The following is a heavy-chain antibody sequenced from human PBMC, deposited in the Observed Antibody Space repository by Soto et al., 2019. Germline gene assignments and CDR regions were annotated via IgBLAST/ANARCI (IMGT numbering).Heavy chain of an antibody. CDR3: AKGYYRDYYYYYYMDV. V-gene: IGHV3-23*01. CDR2: ISGSGGST. D-gene: IGHD1-26*01. CDR1: GFTFSSYA. J-gene: IGHJ6*03. Sequence: PGGSLRLSCAASGFTFSSYAMSWVRQAPGKGLEWVSAISGSGGSTYYADSVKGRFTISRDNSKNTLYLQMNSLRAEDTAVYYCAKGYYRDYYYYYYMDVWGKGTTVTVSS.